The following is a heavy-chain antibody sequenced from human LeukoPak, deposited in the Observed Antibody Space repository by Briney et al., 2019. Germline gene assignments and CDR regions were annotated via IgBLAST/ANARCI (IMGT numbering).Heavy chain of an antibody. Sequence: PSGTPSPTRTVSCYSLKRGYYWGWIRQPPGKGVEGIGSIYHSGSTYYNPSLKSRVTISLDTSRNQFSLKLNSVTAADTAVYYCARGWNGNIFDYWDQGTLVTVSS. CDR1: CYSLKRGYY. V-gene: IGHV4-38-2*02. D-gene: IGHD1-1*01. J-gene: IGHJ4*02. CDR2: IYHSGST. CDR3: ARGWNGNIFDY.